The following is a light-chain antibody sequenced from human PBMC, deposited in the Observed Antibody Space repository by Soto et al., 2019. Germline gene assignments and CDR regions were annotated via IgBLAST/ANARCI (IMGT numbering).Light chain of an antibody. Sequence: QSVLTQPASVSGSPGQSITISCTGTSSVVGSYNLVSWYRHHPGKAPKLMIYEDIKRPSGVSNRFSGSKSGNTASLTISGLQAEDEADYYCCSYAGSTTGVFGGGTKGTVL. CDR3: CSYAGSTTGV. V-gene: IGLV2-23*01. CDR2: EDI. J-gene: IGLJ3*02. CDR1: SSVVGSYNL.